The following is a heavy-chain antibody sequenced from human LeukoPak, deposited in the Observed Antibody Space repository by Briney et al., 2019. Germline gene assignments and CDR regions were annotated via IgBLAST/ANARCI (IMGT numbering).Heavy chain of an antibody. D-gene: IGHD3-22*01. V-gene: IGHV4-61*02. CDR2: ISSSGST. CDR3: ARGPYSYDSSGAFDI. CDR1: GDSISTSSYY. J-gene: IGHJ3*02. Sequence: PSETLSLTCLVSGDSISTSSYYWSWIRQPAGKGLEWIGRISSSGSTNYNPSLKSRVTISVDTSKNQFSLKLSSVTAADTAVYFCARGPYSYDSSGAFDIWGQGTMVTVSS.